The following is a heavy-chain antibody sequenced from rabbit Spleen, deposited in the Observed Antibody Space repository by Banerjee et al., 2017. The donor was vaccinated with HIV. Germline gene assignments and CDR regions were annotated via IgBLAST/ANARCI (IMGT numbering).Heavy chain of an antibody. CDR2: IYGGSSGST. J-gene: IGHJ4*01. CDR1: GFSFSSDYY. Sequence: QQQLEESGGGLVKPGGTLTLTCTTSGFSFSSDYYMCWVRQAPGKGLECIACIYGGSSGSTYYASWAKGRFTISKTSSTTVALQVTSLTAADTATYFCARDAAGREDFNLWGPGTLVTVS. D-gene: IGHD4-2*01. V-gene: IGHV1S45*01. CDR3: ARDAAGREDFNL.